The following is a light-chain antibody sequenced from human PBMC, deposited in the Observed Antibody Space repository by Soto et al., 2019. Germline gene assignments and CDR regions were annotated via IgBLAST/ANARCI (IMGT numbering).Light chain of an antibody. Sequence: DIRMTQSPSTLSAAEGDRVTITCRASHSISTWLAWYQQKPGKAPKLLIYKASILDSGVPSRFSGSRSGTEFTLTISSLQPDDFATYYCQQYDSYSLLIFGGGTKVDIK. CDR1: HSISTW. J-gene: IGKJ4*01. V-gene: IGKV1-5*03. CDR2: KAS. CDR3: QQYDSYSLLI.